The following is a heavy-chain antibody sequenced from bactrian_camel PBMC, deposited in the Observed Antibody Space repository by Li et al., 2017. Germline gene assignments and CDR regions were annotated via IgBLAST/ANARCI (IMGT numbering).Heavy chain of an antibody. V-gene: IGHV3S1*01. J-gene: IGHJ6*01. D-gene: IGHD7*01. Sequence: HVQLVESGGGSGQAGGSLRLSCAASGLSASTTCMGWFRQAPGKAREGVAIIYTGIGTTYYGDSVKGRFTISQDNAKNKVALQMNSLKSEDTAMYYCAVRSSRCSNWWAQWAYDAWGQGTQVTVS. CDR3: AVRSSRCSNWWAQWAYDA. CDR1: GLSASTTC. CDR2: IYTGIGTT.